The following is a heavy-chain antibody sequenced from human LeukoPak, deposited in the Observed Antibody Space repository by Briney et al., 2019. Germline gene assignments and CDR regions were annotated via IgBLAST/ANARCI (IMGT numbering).Heavy chain of an antibody. CDR1: GYSISSTYY. D-gene: IGHD5-18*01. CDR3: ARVNTPVATFDY. J-gene: IGHJ4*02. V-gene: IGHV4-38-2*02. CDR2: ISHSGGT. Sequence: SETLSLTRTVSGYSISSTYYGGWIRQPPGKGLEWIASISHSGGTYYNPSLKSRVPISVDTSKNQFSLKLSSVPAADTAVYYCARVNTPVATFDYWGQGTLVTVSS.